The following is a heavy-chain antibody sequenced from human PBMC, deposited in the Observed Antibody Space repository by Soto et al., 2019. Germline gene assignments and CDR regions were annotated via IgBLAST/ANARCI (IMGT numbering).Heavy chain of an antibody. CDR2: VSPDGNNE. CDR3: ARDFYGLDV. V-gene: IGHV3-64D*08. J-gene: IGHJ6*02. Sequence: EVQLVESGGGLVQPGGSLRLSCSASGFTLSGSSMHWVRQAPGKGLEYVSGVSPDGNNEYYTDFVKCRFTISRDNSKNTLHLHMRGLRPEDTAVFYCARDFYGLDVWGQGTMVTVSS. CDR1: GFTLSGSS.